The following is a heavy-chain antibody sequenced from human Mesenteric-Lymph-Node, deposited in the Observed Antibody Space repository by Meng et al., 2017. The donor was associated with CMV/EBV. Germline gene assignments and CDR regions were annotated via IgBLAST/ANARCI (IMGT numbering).Heavy chain of an antibody. CDR1: GFTFTSYW. Sequence: GGSLRLSCAASGFTFTSYWMSWVRQAPGKGLEWVANIKQDGSEKYYVDSVKGRFTISRDNAKNSLYLQMNSLRAEDTAVYYCAREDIVVVPAAIPGYFDYWGQGTLVTVSS. CDR2: IKQDGSEK. V-gene: IGHV3-7*01. J-gene: IGHJ4*02. CDR3: AREDIVVVPAAIPGYFDY. D-gene: IGHD2-2*02.